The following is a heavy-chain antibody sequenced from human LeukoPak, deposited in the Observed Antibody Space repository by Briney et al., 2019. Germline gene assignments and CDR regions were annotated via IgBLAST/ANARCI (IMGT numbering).Heavy chain of an antibody. V-gene: IGHV1-69*06. Sequence: SVKVSCKASGGTFSSYAISWVRRAPGQGLEWMGGIIPIFGTANYAQKFQGRVTMTEDTSTDTAYMELSSLRSEDTAVYYCATALNDYGDYVRLPMDYWGQGTLVTVSS. CDR1: GGTFSSYA. CDR2: IIPIFGTA. CDR3: ATALNDYGDYVRLPMDY. D-gene: IGHD4-17*01. J-gene: IGHJ4*02.